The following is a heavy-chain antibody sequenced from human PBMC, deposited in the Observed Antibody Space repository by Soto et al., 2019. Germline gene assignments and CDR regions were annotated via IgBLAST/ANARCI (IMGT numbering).Heavy chain of an antibody. V-gene: IGHV4-4*02. D-gene: IGHD3-10*01. CDR1: GGSISSSNW. J-gene: IGHJ6*02. CDR3: AREGDGSGSQYPLPYYHYGMDV. CDR2: IYHSGST. Sequence: PSETLSLSCAVSGGSISSSNWWSWVRQPPGKGLEWIGEIYHSGSTNYNPSLKSRVTISVDKSKNQFSLKLSSVTAADTAVYYCAREGDGSGSQYPLPYYHYGMDVWGQGTTVTVSS.